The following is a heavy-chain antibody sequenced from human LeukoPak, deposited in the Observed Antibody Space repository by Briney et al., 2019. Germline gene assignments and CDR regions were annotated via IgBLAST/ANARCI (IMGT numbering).Heavy chain of an antibody. J-gene: IGHJ4*02. CDR2: INPSGGST. D-gene: IGHD3-9*01. Sequence: GASVKVSCKASGDSFTSYYMQWVRQAPGEGLEWMGIINPSGGSTSYAQKFQGRVTMTRDMSTSTVYMELSSLRSEDTAVYYCARGGRFDILTGYLDYWGQETLVTVSS. CDR3: ARGGRFDILTGYLDY. V-gene: IGHV1-46*01. CDR1: GDSFTSYY.